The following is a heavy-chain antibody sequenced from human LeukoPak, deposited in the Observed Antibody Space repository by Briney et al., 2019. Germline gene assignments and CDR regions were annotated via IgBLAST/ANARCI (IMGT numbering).Heavy chain of an antibody. D-gene: IGHD4-17*01. V-gene: IGHV1-3*01. CDR1: GYTFTSYA. CDR2: INAGNGNT. J-gene: IGHJ4*02. Sequence: ASVKVSCKASGYTFTSYAMHWVRQAPGQRLKWMGWINAGNGNTKYSQKFQGRVTITRDTSASTAYMELSSLRSEDTAVYYCARLTTVTTFFDYWGQGTLVTVSS. CDR3: ARLTTVTTFFDY.